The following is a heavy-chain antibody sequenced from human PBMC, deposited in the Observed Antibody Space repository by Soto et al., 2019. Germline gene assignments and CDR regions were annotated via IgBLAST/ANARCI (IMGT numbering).Heavy chain of an antibody. CDR3: ARDRVMSDSYYYYYGMDV. CDR1: GFTFSSYE. J-gene: IGHJ6*02. D-gene: IGHD2-21*02. CDR2: ISSSGSTI. V-gene: IGHV3-48*03. Sequence: GGSLRLSCAASGFTFSSYEMNWVRQAPGKGLEWVSYISSSGSTIYYADSVKGRFTISRDNAKNSLYLQMNSLRAEDTAVYYCARDRVMSDSYYYYYGMDVWGQGTTVTVSS.